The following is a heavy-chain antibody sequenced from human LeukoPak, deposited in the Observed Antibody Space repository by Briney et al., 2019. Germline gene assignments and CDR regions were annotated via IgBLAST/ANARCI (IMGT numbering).Heavy chain of an antibody. CDR1: GYSFTSYW. CDR3: ARRVAAMGAFDI. CDR2: IYPGDSDT. Sequence: GESLKISFKGSGYSFTSYWIGWVRPMPGKGPEWMGMIYPGDSDTRYSPSFQGQVTISADKSISTAYLQWSSLEASDTAMYYCARRVAAMGAFDIWGQGTMVTVSS. J-gene: IGHJ3*02. V-gene: IGHV5-51*01. D-gene: IGHD2-15*01.